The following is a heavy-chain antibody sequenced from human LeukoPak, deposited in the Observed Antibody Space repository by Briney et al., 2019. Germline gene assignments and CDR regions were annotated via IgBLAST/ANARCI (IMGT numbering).Heavy chain of an antibody. CDR3: NTDEGLASWPMFSY. CDR2: IKSKSDGGTI. V-gene: IGHV3-15*01. J-gene: IGHJ4*02. D-gene: IGHD3-10*01. CDR1: GFTFTKAW. Sequence: GGSLRLSCAASGFTFTKAWMSWVRQAPGKGLEWVGRIKSKSDGGTIDYAAPVEGRVTISRDDSKNMVYLQMNSLKTEGTAVYYCNTDEGLASWPMFSYWGQGTQVTVSS.